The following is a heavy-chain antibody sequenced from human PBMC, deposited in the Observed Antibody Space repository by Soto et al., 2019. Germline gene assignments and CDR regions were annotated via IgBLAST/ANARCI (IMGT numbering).Heavy chain of an antibody. Sequence: GESLKISCPVSGYSFTRYWIGWVRQMPGKGLEWMGIIYPGDSDTRYSPSFQGQVTISADKSISTAYLQWSSLKASDTAIYYCASAWVHGAFDIWGQGTMVTVSS. CDR1: GYSFTRYW. CDR2: IYPGDSDT. CDR3: ASAWVHGAFDI. J-gene: IGHJ3*02. V-gene: IGHV5-51*01. D-gene: IGHD3-10*01.